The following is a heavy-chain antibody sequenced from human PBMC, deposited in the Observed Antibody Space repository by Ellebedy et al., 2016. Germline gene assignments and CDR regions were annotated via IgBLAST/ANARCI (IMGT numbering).Heavy chain of an antibody. Sequence: ASVKVSCXASGYTFTTFSITWVRQVPGQGLEWMGFVNTFSGNTKFAQKFQGRVSMTTDSSTHTAYMDLRSLRSEDTAVYYCARVVVVPAAIRSYYYYGMDVWGQGTTVTVSS. CDR3: ARVVVVPAAIRSYYYYGMDV. V-gene: IGHV1-18*04. D-gene: IGHD2-2*01. J-gene: IGHJ6*02. CDR2: VNTFSGNT. CDR1: GYTFTTFS.